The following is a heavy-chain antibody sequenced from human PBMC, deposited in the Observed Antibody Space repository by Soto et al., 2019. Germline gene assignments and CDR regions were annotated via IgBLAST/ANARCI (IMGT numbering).Heavy chain of an antibody. CDR2: IYYSGST. D-gene: IGHD4-17*01. Sequence: SETLSLTCTVSGGSISSYYWSWIRQPPGKGLEWIGYIYYSGSTNYNPSLKSRVTISVDTSKNQFSLKLSSVTAADTAVYYCARRSTVTTVFDYWGQGTLVTVSS. CDR1: GGSISSYY. CDR3: ARRSTVTTVFDY. V-gene: IGHV4-59*01. J-gene: IGHJ4*02.